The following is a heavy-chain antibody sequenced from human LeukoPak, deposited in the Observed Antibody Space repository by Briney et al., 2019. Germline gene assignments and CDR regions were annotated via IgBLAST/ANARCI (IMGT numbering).Heavy chain of an antibody. J-gene: IGHJ4*02. D-gene: IGHD2-2*01. CDR1: GGSFSASH. CDR3: ATGIDRSKTGY. V-gene: IGHV4-34*01. CDR2: ISQDANEGT. Sequence: SETLSLTCVMYGGSFSASHWSWVRQPPGRGLEWIGKISQDANEGTNYNPSLKSRVTVSLDTSENQFSLTLNSVTAADTAVYYCATGIDRSKTGYWGQGTLVTVSS.